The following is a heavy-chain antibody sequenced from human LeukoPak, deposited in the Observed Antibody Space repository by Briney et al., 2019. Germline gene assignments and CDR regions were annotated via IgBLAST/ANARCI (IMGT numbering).Heavy chain of an antibody. V-gene: IGHV3-48*03. Sequence: GGSLRLSCAASGFTFSSYEMNWVRQAPGKGLEWVSYISSSGSTIYYADSVKGRFSISRDNAKNSLYLQMNSLRAEDTAVYYCARGSSVYCSSTSCYDGFSSWFDPWGQGTLVTVSS. CDR3: ARGSSVYCSSTSCYDGFSSWFDP. J-gene: IGHJ5*02. D-gene: IGHD2-2*01. CDR1: GFTFSSYE. CDR2: ISSSGSTI.